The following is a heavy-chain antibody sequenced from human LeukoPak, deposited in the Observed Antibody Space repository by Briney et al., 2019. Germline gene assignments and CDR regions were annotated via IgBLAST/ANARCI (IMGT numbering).Heavy chain of an antibody. CDR2: IYYSGST. V-gene: IGHV4-61*01. J-gene: IGHJ4*02. CDR3: ARVRYYDILTGTLTGYFDY. D-gene: IGHD3-9*01. Sequence: TSETLSLTCTVSGGSVSSGSYYWRWIRQPPGTGLEWIGYIYYSGSTNYNPSLKSRVTISVDTSKNQFSLKLSSVTAADTAVYYCARVRYYDILTGTLTGYFDYWGQGTLVTVSS. CDR1: GGSVSSGSYY.